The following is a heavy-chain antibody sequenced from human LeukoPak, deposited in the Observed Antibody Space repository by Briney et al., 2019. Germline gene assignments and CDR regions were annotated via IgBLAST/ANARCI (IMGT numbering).Heavy chain of an antibody. Sequence: GASVKVSCKTSGYIFTGHFIHWVRQAPGQGLGWMGWSNPNSGDTNYAQKFQGRGTMTRDTTISTAYMELSRVTSDDTAVYYCAREYSRYSGTYYDYWGQGTLVTVSS. CDR1: GYIFTGHF. CDR3: AREYSRYSGTYYDY. CDR2: SNPNSGDT. D-gene: IGHD5-12*01. J-gene: IGHJ4*02. V-gene: IGHV1-2*02.